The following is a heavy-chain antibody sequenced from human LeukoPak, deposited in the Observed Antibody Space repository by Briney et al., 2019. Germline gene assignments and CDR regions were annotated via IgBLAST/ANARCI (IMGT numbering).Heavy chain of an antibody. CDR1: GFTFSSYA. V-gene: IGHV3-30-3*01. CDR3: ASSRGYSSDY. Sequence: GGSLRLSCAASGFTFSSYAMHWVRQATGKGLEWVAVISYDGSNKYYADSVKGRFTISRDNSKNTLYLQMNSLRAEDTAVYYCASSRGYSSDYWGQGTLVTVSS. CDR2: ISYDGSNK. J-gene: IGHJ4*02. D-gene: IGHD5-18*01.